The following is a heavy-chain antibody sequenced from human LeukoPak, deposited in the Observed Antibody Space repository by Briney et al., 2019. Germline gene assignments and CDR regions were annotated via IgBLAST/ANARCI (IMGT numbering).Heavy chain of an antibody. CDR2: ISGSGGST. CDR1: GFTFSSYA. V-gene: IGHV3-23*01. CDR3: AKGHSSGYHIIDY. D-gene: IGHD6-19*01. Sequence: GGSLRLSCAASGFTFSSYAMSWVRQAPGKGLEWVSAISGSGGSTYYADSVKGRFTISRDNSENTLYLQMNSLRAEDTAVYYCAKGHSSGYHIIDYWGQGTLVTVSS. J-gene: IGHJ4*02.